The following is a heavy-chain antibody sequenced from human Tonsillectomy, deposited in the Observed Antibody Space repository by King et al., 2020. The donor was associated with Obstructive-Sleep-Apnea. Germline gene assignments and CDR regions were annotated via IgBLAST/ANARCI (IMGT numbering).Heavy chain of an antibody. CDR1: GFTFSSYW. J-gene: IGHJ4*02. Sequence: VQLVESGGGLVQPGGSLRLSCAASGFTFSSYWMHWVRQAPGKGLVWVSRINSDGSSTSYADSVKGRFTISRDNAKNTLYLQMNSLRAEDTAVYYCAREKNGYNLEYFDYWGQGTLVTVSS. CDR2: INSDGSST. CDR3: AREKNGYNLEYFDY. V-gene: IGHV3-74*01. D-gene: IGHD5-24*01.